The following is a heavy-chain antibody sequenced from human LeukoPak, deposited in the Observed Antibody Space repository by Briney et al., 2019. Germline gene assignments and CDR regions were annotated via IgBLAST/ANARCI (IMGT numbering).Heavy chain of an antibody. CDR1: GYTFTSYD. D-gene: IGHD2-15*01. V-gene: IGHV1-8*03. CDR3: ARKDCSGGSCYSNWFDP. J-gene: IGHJ5*02. CDR2: MNPNSGNT. Sequence: ASVKVSCKASGYTFTSYDINWVRQATGQGLEWMGRMNPNSGNTGYAQKFQGRVTITRNTSISTAYMELSSLRSEDTAVYYCARKDCSGGSCYSNWFDPWGQGTLVTVSS.